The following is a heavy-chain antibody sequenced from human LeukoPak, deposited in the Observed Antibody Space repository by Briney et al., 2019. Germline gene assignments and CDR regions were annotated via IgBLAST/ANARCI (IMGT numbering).Heavy chain of an antibody. CDR3: ARRSGSANFDY. CDR2: IYYSGST. D-gene: IGHD6-19*01. J-gene: IGHJ4*02. V-gene: IGHV4-59*05. CDR1: GGSISSYY. Sequence: PSETLSLTCTVSGGSISSYYWSWIRQPPGKGLEWIGSIYYSGSTYYNPSLKSRVTISVDTSKNQFSLKLRSVTAADTAVYYCARRSGSANFDYWGQGTLVTVSS.